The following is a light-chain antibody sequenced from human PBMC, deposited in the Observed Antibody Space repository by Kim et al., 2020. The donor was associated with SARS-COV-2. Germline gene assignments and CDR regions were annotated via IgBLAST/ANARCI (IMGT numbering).Light chain of an antibody. Sequence: QAGLTQPPSVSKGLRQTATLTCTGDNNNVGYQGATWLQQHQGHPPKLLFYRSNNRPSGISERLSASRSGNTASLTITGLQPEDEADYYCSAWDSSLSAWVFGGGTQLTVL. CDR1: NNNVGYQG. J-gene: IGLJ3*02. CDR2: RSN. V-gene: IGLV10-54*01. CDR3: SAWDSSLSAWV.